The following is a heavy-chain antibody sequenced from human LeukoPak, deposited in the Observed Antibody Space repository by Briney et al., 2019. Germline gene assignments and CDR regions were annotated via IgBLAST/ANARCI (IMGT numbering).Heavy chain of an antibody. Sequence: GGSLRLSCAASGFPFSDYVMHWVRQAPGKGLEWVAVIRYDGNNKYYADSVKGRFTISRDNSKNTLYLQMNSLRAEDTAVYYCAKSGYSFGYTYYYYYYYMDVWGKGTTVTISS. D-gene: IGHD5-18*01. CDR1: GFPFSDYV. J-gene: IGHJ6*03. V-gene: IGHV3-30*02. CDR3: AKSGYSFGYTYYYYYYYMDV. CDR2: IRYDGNNK.